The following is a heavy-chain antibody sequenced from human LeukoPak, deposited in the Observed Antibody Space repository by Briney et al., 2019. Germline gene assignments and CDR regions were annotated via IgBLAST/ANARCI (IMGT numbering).Heavy chain of an antibody. J-gene: IGHJ6*02. CDR3: ARALNTELDYGDYDAGDYYYYYGMDV. CDR1: GFTFSSYG. D-gene: IGHD4-17*01. CDR2: ISYDGSNK. V-gene: IGHV3-30*03. Sequence: PGRSLRLSCAASGFTFSSYGMHWVRQAPGKGLEWVAVISYDGSNKYYADSVKGRFTISRDNSKKALYLQMNSLSAEDTAVYYCARALNTELDYGDYDAGDYYYYYGMDVWGQGTTVTVSS.